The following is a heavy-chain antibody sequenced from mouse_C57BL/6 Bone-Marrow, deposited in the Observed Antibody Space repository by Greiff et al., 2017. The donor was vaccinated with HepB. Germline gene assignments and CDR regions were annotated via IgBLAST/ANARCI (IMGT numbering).Heavy chain of an antibody. CDR3: TPSYYGSSYFDY. CDR1: GFTFSNYW. J-gene: IGHJ2*01. CDR2: IRLKSDNYAT. D-gene: IGHD1-1*01. Sequence: EVKLMESGGGLVQPGGSMKLSCVASGFTFSNYWMNWVRQSPEKGLEWVAQIRLKSDNYATHYAESVQGRFTISRDDSKSSVYLQMNNLRAEDTGIYYCTPSYYGSSYFDYWGQGTTLTVSS. V-gene: IGHV6-3*01.